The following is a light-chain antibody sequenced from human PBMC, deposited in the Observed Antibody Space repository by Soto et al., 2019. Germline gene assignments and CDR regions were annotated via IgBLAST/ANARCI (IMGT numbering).Light chain of an antibody. V-gene: IGKV3-11*01. CDR3: QQRSNWPTT. J-gene: IGKJ4*01. Sequence: EIVLTQSPATLSLSPGERATLSCRASRSVSNYLAWYQQKPGQAPRLLIYDASNRATGIPARFSGRGSGTDFTLTISSLAPEDCAVYDSQQRSNWPTTFGGGTKVEIK. CDR2: DAS. CDR1: RSVSNY.